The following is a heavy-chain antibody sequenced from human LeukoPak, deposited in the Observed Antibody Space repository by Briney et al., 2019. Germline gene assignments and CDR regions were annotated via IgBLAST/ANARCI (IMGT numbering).Heavy chain of an antibody. J-gene: IGHJ3*02. V-gene: IGHV4-31*03. CDR3: ARPFSNTDAFDI. CDR1: GVSISSGGYY. CDR2: IYYSGST. D-gene: IGHD3-3*02. Sequence: KASETLSLTCTVSGVSISSGGYYWSWIRQHPGKGLEWIGYIYYSGSTYYNPSLKSRVTISVDTSKNQFSLKLSSVTAADTAVYYCARPFSNTDAFDIWGQGTMVTVSS.